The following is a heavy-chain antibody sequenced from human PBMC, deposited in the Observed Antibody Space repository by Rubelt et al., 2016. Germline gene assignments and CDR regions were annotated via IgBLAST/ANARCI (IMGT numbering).Heavy chain of an antibody. V-gene: IGHV1-3*01. D-gene: IGHD3-22*01. Sequence: QVQLVQSGAEVKKPGASVKVSCKASGYTFTSYAMHWVRQTTGQRLEWMGWINAGNGNTQYSQKFQGRGTITRDTSASTAYMELSSLRSEDTAVYYCARYYYDSSGYVYFDYWGQGTLVTVSS. CDR3: ARYYYDSSGYVYFDY. CDR2: INAGNGNT. J-gene: IGHJ4*02. CDR1: GYTFTSYA.